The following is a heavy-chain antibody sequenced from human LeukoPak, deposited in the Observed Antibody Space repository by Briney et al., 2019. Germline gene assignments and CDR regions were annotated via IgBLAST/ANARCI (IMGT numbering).Heavy chain of an antibody. D-gene: IGHD3-16*02. J-gene: IGHJ4*02. V-gene: IGHV1-24*01. CDR2: FDPEDGET. CDR3: ATLKYRLRLGELSLGDY. CDR1: GYTLTELS. Sequence: GASVKVPCKVSGYTLTELSMHWVRQAPGKGLEWMGGFDPEDGETIYAQKFQGRVTMTEDTSTDTAYMELSSLRSEDTAVYYCATLKYRLRLGELSLGDYWGQGTLVTVSS.